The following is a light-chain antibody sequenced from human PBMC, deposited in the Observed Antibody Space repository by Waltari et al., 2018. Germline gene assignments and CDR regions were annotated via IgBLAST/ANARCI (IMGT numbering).Light chain of an antibody. V-gene: IGKV3-15*01. Sequence: EIVMTQSPDTLSVSPGERATLSCRASQNIGNNLAWYQQKPGQAPRLLIYGASSKAIGIPDRFSGSGSGTEFTLTISSLQAEDFAVYLCHQYNSWPPYTFGQGTKLEIK. CDR3: HQYNSWPPYT. CDR2: GAS. J-gene: IGKJ2*01. CDR1: QNIGNN.